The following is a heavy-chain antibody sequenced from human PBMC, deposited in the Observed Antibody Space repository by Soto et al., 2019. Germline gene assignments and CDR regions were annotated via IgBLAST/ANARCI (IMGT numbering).Heavy chain of an antibody. V-gene: IGHV3-7*01. CDR3: ARVRRIGTTVTTRAFDY. Sequence: GGSLRLSCAASGFTFSSYWMSWVRQAPGKGLEWVANIKQDGSEKYYVDSVKGRFTISRDNAKNSLYLQMNSLRAEDTAVYYCARVRRIGTTVTTRAFDYWGQGTLVTVS. CDR2: IKQDGSEK. J-gene: IGHJ4*02. CDR1: GFTFSSYW. D-gene: IGHD4-17*01.